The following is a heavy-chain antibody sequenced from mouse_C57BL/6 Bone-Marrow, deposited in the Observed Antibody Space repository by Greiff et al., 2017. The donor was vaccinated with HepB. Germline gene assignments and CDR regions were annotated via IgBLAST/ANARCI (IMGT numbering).Heavy chain of an antibody. CDR1: GYSFTDYN. CDR3: ASYYYGPNYYAMDY. D-gene: IGHD1-1*01. CDR2: INPNYGTT. Sequence: VQLKESGPELVKPGASVKISCKASGYSFTDYNMNWVKQSNGKSLEWIGVINPNYGTTSYNQKFKGKATLTVDQSSSTAYMQLNSLTSEDSAVYYCASYYYGPNYYAMDYWGQGTSVTVSS. J-gene: IGHJ4*01. V-gene: IGHV1-39*01.